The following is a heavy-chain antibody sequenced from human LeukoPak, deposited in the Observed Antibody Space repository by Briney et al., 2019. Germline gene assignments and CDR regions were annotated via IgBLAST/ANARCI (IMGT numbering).Heavy chain of an antibody. CDR2: IRYDGSNK. V-gene: IGHV3-30*02. J-gene: IGHJ6*03. CDR1: GFTFSSYG. CDR3: AKDKGSYYYYYYMDV. D-gene: IGHD1-26*01. Sequence: GGSLRLSCAASGFTFSSYGMHWVRQAPGKGLEWVAFIRYDGSNKYYADSVKGRFTISRDNSKNTLYLQMNSLRAEDTAVYYCAKDKGSYYYYYYMDVWGKGTTVTVSS.